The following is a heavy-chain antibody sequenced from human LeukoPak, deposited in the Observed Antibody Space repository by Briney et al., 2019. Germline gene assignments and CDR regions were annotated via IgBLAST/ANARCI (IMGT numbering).Heavy chain of an antibody. D-gene: IGHD6-19*01. Sequence: SSETLSLTCTVSGDPFSSVTDYWAWIRQPPGKGLEWIASDDYSGGTYYNPSLESRVAISADMSKNQFSLKLTSVTGADTAVYYCAGERGEEYSSGWYKRNYFDNWGQGIRVTVSS. V-gene: IGHV4-39*07. J-gene: IGHJ4*02. CDR1: GDPFSSVTDY. CDR2: DDYSGGT. CDR3: AGERGEEYSSGWYKRNYFDN.